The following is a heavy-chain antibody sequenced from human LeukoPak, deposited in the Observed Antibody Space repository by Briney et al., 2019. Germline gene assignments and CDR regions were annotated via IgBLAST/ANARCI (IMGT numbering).Heavy chain of an antibody. CDR2: ISAYNGNT. CDR1: GYTFTSYD. J-gene: IGHJ3*02. CDR3: ASSRSGYSYGYVAFDI. V-gene: IGHV1-18*01. D-gene: IGHD5-18*01. Sequence: ASVKVSCKASGYTFTSYDINWVRQAPGQGLEWMGWISAYNGNTNYAQKLQGRVTMTTDTSTSTAYMELRSLRSDDTAVYYCASSRSGYSYGYVAFDIWGQGTMVTVSS.